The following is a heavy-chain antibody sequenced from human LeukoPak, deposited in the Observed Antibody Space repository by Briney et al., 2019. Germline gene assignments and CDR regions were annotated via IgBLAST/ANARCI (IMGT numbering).Heavy chain of an antibody. CDR3: GMSGDRVPLQDDVFDV. J-gene: IGHJ3*01. CDR2: IYPGGSGP. CDR1: GYSFTSYC. Sequence: GESLKISCKVSGYSFTSYCIGWVRQMPGKGLKWMGIIYPGGSGPTYSPSFQGQVTISVDKSINTAYLQWSSLQASDTAMYYCGMSGDRVPLQDDVFDVWGQGTMVTVST. V-gene: IGHV5-51*01. D-gene: IGHD1-26*01.